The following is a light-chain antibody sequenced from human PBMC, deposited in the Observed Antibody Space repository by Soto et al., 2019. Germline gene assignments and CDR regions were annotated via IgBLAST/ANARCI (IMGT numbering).Light chain of an antibody. V-gene: IGKV4-1*01. Sequence: DIVMTQSPDSLAVSLGERATINCKSSQNILYSPNNENYLAWYQQKPGQPPKLLVYWASTRDSGVPDRFSGSVSGTDFTLNIRSLQAEDVAVYYCQQYYCTPRTFGQGNKVEIK. CDR1: QNILYSPNNENY. CDR2: WAS. CDR3: QQYYCTPRT. J-gene: IGKJ1*01.